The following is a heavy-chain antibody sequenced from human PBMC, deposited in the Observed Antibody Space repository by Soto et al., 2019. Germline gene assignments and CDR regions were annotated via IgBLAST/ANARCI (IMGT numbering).Heavy chain of an antibody. Sequence: QVQLVESGGGVVQPGRSLRLSCAASGFTFSSYAMHWVRQAPGKGLEWVAVISYDGSNKYYADSVKGRFTISRDNSKNTLYLQMNSLRAEDTAVYYCAREGDELGSGYYGMDVWGQGTTVTVSS. J-gene: IGHJ6*02. D-gene: IGHD7-27*01. CDR3: AREGDELGSGYYGMDV. CDR2: ISYDGSNK. CDR1: GFTFSSYA. V-gene: IGHV3-30-3*01.